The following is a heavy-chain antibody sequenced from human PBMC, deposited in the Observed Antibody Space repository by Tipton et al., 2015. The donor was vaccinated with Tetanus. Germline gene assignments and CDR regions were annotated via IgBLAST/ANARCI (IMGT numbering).Heavy chain of an antibody. D-gene: IGHD2-2*02. CDR3: AKGRSSSTSCYNY. J-gene: IGHJ4*02. V-gene: IGHV3-21*04. Sequence: QLVQSGGGAARPGKSLRLSCAASGFTFTNYGMHWVRQAPGKGLEWVSSISSSRYIYYADSVKGRFTISRDNSKNSLYLQMISLRAEDTAVYYCAKGRSSSTSCYNYWGQGTLVTVSS. CDR1: GFTFTNYG. CDR2: ISSSRYI.